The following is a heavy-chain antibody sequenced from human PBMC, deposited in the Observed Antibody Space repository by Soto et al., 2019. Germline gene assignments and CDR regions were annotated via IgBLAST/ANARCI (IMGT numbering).Heavy chain of an antibody. CDR1: GFTFSSYA. V-gene: IGHV3-30-3*01. D-gene: IGHD4-17*01. Sequence: RLSCAASGFTFSSYAMHWVRQAPGKGLEWVAVISYDGSNKYYADSVKGRFTISRDNSKNTLYLQMNSLRAEDTAVYYCARVYGDYASDYWGQGTLVTVSS. CDR2: ISYDGSNK. CDR3: ARVYGDYASDY. J-gene: IGHJ4*02.